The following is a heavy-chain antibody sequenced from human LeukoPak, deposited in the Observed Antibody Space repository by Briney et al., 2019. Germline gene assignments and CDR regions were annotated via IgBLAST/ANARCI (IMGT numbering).Heavy chain of an antibody. CDR3: ARGLFGVFDY. CDR1: GGSISSYY. D-gene: IGHD3-3*01. J-gene: IGHJ4*02. CDR2: TYYSGST. V-gene: IGHV4-59*01. Sequence: SETLSLTCTVSGGSISSYYWSWIRQPPGKGLEWIGYTYYSGSTNYNPSLKSRVTISVDMSKNQFSLKLSSVTAADTAVYYCARGLFGVFDYWGQGTLVTVSS.